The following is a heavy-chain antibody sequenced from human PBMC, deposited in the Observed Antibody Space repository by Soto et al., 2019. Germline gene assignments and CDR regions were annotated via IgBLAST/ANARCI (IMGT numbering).Heavy chain of an antibody. CDR2: IYHSGST. D-gene: IGHD3-3*01. CDR3: ARSGSFGVVIGYFDY. CDR1: GGSISSGGYS. Sequence: SETLSLTCAVSGGSISSGGYSWSWIRQPPGKGLEWIGYIYHSGSTYYNPSLKSRVTISVDRSKNQFSLKLSSVTAADTAVYYCARSGSFGVVIGYFDYWGQGTLVTVSS. V-gene: IGHV4-30-2*01. J-gene: IGHJ4*02.